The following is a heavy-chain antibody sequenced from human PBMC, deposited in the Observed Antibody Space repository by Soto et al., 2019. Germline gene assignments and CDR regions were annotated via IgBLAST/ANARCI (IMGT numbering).Heavy chain of an antibody. J-gene: IGHJ6*02. CDR3: SQGIPDTGRYYYSSMDV. D-gene: IGHD5-18*01. CDR2: ISGSGGIT. Sequence: EVKLLDSGGGLVQTGGSLRLSCAASGFTFSSYAMGWGRQAPGKGLDWVSGISGSGGITYSADSVKGQFTISRDNSKHIRYLQMNSLRAEDTAVSYCSQGIPDTGRYYYSSMDVWGHGTAGTVSS. V-gene: IGHV3-23*01. CDR1: GFTFSSYA.